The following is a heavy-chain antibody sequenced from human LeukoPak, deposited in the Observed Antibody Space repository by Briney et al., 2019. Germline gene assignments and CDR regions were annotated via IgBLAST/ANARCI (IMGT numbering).Heavy chain of an antibody. J-gene: IGHJ4*02. V-gene: IGHV4-39*01. Sequence: SETLSLTCTVSGGSISSSSNYWAWIRQPPGKGLEWMGSIFQSGSTYYNPSLESRLTISMDTSKNQFSLKLTSVTAADTAVYYCARQNSYVYYFDYWGQGTLVTVSS. CDR3: ARQNSYVYYFDY. CDR2: IFQSGST. D-gene: IGHD3-16*01. CDR1: GGSISSSSNY.